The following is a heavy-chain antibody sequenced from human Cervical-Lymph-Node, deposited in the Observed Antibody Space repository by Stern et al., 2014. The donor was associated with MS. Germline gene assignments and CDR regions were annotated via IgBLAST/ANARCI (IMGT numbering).Heavy chain of an antibody. D-gene: IGHD1-14*01. Sequence: EVQLVESGGDLVQPGRSLRLSCAAFGFTFDDYAMHWVRQAPGKGLEWVAGISWESGTIGYADSVKGRFTTSSDNAYSSPYLQMNSLRPEDTALYYCARDITGSSAYFDYWGQGTLVTVSS. CDR2: ISWESGTI. V-gene: IGHV3-9*01. CDR1: GFTFDDYA. CDR3: ARDITGSSAYFDY. J-gene: IGHJ4*02.